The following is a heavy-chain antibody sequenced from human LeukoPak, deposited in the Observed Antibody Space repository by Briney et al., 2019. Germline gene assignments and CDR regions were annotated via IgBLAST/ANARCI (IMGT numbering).Heavy chain of an antibody. J-gene: IGHJ4*02. Sequence: PGGSLRLSCAASGFSFSRYWMHCARQVAGKGLVWVSRINSDGRNTTYADSVKRRFTISRDNAKTTLYLQLNSRRAEDTAVYFCARDGVAAPDYWGQGTLVTGSS. D-gene: IGHD3-3*01. CDR1: GFSFSRYW. V-gene: IGHV3-74*03. CDR3: ARDGVAAPDY. CDR2: INSDGRNT.